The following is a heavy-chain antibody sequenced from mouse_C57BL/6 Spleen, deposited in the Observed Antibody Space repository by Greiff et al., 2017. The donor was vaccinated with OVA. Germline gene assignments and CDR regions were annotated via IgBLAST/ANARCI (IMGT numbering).Heavy chain of an antibody. CDR2: INPGSGGT. CDR3: ARVSPFDY. Sequence: VQLQQSGAELVRPGTSVKVSCKASGYAFTNYLIEWVKQRPGQGLEWIGVINPGSGGTNYNEKFKGKATLTADKSSSTAYMQLSSLTSEDSAVYFCARVSPFDYWGQGTTLTVSS. J-gene: IGHJ2*01. V-gene: IGHV1-54*01. CDR1: GYAFTNYL.